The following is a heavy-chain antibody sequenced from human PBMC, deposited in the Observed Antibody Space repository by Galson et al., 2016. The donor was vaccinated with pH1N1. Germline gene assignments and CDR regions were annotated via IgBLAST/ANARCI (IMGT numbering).Heavy chain of an antibody. D-gene: IGHD5-18*01. V-gene: IGHV1-18*01. CDR3: ARDVRISLWLPDF. CDR2: MSAYNGNT. J-gene: IGHJ4*02. Sequence: SVKVSCKASGYTFTNYGITWVRQAPGQGLEWMAWMSAYNGNTNYAQKFQGRVTMATDTSTNTACMELRNLTSDDTAVYYCARDVRISLWLPDFWGQGTLVTVSS. CDR1: GYTFTNYG.